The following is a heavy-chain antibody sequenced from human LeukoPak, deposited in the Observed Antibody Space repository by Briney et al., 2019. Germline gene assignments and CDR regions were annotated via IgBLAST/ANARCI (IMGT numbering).Heavy chain of an antibody. CDR1: GTTFNSYP. CDR3: AKDSIAAAGIVWWYFDY. V-gene: IGHV1-69*08. CDR2: VIPILGTA. J-gene: IGHJ4*02. Sequence: ASVKVSCKASGTTFNSYPITWVRQAPGQGLEWMGKVIPILGTANYAQKFQGRVTITADKSTSTAYLELSSLRSEDTAFYYCAKDSIAAAGIVWWYFDYWGQGTLVTVSS. D-gene: IGHD6-13*01.